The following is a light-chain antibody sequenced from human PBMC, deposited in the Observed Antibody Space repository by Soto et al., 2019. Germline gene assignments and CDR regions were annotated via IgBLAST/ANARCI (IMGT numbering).Light chain of an antibody. J-gene: IGKJ4*01. CDR3: QQYNSYSPEGLT. CDR2: GAS. V-gene: IGKV3-15*01. CDR1: QSVSSN. Sequence: EIVMTQSPATLSVSPGERATLSCRASQSVSSNLAWYQQKPGQAPRLLIYGASTRATGIPARFSGSGSGTEFTLTISSLQSDDFATYFCQQYNSYSPEGLTFGGGTKVEI.